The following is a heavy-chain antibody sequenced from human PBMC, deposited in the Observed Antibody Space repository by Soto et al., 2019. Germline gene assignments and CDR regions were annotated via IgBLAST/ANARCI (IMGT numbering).Heavy chain of an antibody. D-gene: IGHD3-10*01. CDR1: GGTFSSYT. J-gene: IGHJ6*03. V-gene: IGHV1-69*02. CDR3: ASLSSWYYYGSGSYRDMDV. CDR2: IIPILGIA. Sequence: GASVKVSCKASGGTFSSYTISWARQAPGQGLEWMGRIIPILGIANYAQKFQGRVTITADKSTSTAYMELSSLRSEDTAVYYCASLSSWYYYGSGSYRDMDVWGKGTTVTVSS.